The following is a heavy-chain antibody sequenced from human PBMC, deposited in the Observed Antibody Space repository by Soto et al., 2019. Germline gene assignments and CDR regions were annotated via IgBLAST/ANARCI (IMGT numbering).Heavy chain of an antibody. CDR2: ISSNGGST. D-gene: IGHD6-19*01. CDR1: GFTFSSYA. J-gene: IGHJ4*02. V-gene: IGHV3-64*01. Sequence: EVQLVESGGGLVQPGGSLRLSCAASGFTFSSYAMHWVRQAPGKGLEYVSAISSNGGSTYYANSVKGRFTISRDNSKTTLYLQMCSLRAEDMAVYYCAREVGSGWYYFDYWGQGTLVTVSS. CDR3: AREVGSGWYYFDY.